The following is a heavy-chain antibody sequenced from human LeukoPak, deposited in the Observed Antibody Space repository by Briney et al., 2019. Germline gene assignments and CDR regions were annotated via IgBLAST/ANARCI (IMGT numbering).Heavy chain of an antibody. Sequence: ASVKVSCKASGYTFTSYDICWVRQATGQGLEWMGWMNPNSGDTGYAQNFQGRVTMTRDTSISTAYMELSSLRSDDTAAYYCARGPAGDYWGQGTLVTVSS. J-gene: IGHJ4*02. CDR2: MNPNSGDT. CDR3: ARGPAGDY. V-gene: IGHV1-8*01. CDR1: GYTFTSYD.